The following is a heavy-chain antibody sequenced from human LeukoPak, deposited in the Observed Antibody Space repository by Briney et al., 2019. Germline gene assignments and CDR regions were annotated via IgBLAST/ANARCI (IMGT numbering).Heavy chain of an antibody. CDR1: GGTFSSYA. D-gene: IGHD2-2*01. J-gene: IGHJ6*03. CDR3: ARGVVPAAILGFDYYYYMDV. Sequence: GASVKVSCKAPGGTFSSYAISWVRQAPGQGLEWMGGIIPIFGTANYAQKFQGRVTITTDESTSTAYMELSSLRSEDTAVYYCARGVVPAAILGFDYYYYMDVWGKGTTVTVSS. V-gene: IGHV1-69*05. CDR2: IIPIFGTA.